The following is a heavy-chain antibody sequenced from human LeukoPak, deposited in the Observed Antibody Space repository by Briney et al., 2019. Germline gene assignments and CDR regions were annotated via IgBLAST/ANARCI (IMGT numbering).Heavy chain of an antibody. D-gene: IGHD3-22*01. CDR3: ARCQETYYYDSSGYYGHDAFDI. CDR1: GGSISSYY. CDR2: IYTSGST. V-gene: IGHV4-4*07. J-gene: IGHJ3*02. Sequence: PSETLSLTCTVSGGSISSYYWSWIRQPAGKGLEWIGRIYTSGSTNYNPSLKSRVTMSVDTSKNQFSLKLSSVTAADTAVYYCARCQETYYYDSSGYYGHDAFDIWGQGTMVTVSS.